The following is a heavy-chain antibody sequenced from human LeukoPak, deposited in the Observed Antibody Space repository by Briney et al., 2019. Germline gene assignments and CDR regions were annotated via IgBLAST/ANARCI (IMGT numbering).Heavy chain of an antibody. CDR2: IKQDGSEK. J-gene: IGHJ3*02. CDR1: GFTFSNYW. CDR3: ARTAGYSSIVFDI. V-gene: IGHV3-7*02. Sequence: GGSLRLSCAASGFTFSNYWMSWVRQAPGKGLEWVANIKQDGSEKYYVDSVKGRFTISRDNAKNSLYLQMNSLRAEDTAVYNCARTAGYSSIVFDIWGQGIMVTVSS. D-gene: IGHD2-2*01.